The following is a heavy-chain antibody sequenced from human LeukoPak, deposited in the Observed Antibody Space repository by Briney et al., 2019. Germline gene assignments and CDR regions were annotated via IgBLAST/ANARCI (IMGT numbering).Heavy chain of an antibody. CDR2: IYPSGST. CDR3: ARSDPPYCDFWSGYQTYNWFDP. V-gene: IGHV4-4*07. D-gene: IGHD3-3*01. J-gene: IGHJ5*02. Sequence: PSEPLSLTCTVPGGSISSYYWSWIRQPAGKGLEWIGRIYPSGSTNYNPSLKSRVTMSVDTSKNQFSLKLSSVTAADTALYYCARSDPPYCDFWSGYQTYNWFDPWGQGTLVTVSS. CDR1: GGSISSYY.